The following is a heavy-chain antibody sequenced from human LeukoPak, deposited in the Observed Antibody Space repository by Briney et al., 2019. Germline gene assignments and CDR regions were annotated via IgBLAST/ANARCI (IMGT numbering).Heavy chain of an antibody. J-gene: IGHJ4*02. Sequence: SETLSLTCTVSGGYISSYYWSWIRQPPGKGLEWIGYVYHSGTIHYSPSLESRVTISMDMSKNQFSLKLRSVTAAGTAVYYCARGSPVGNSWGQGTLVTVSP. CDR3: ARGSPVGNS. CDR2: VYHSGTI. CDR1: GGYISSYY. V-gene: IGHV4-59*01. D-gene: IGHD1-14*01.